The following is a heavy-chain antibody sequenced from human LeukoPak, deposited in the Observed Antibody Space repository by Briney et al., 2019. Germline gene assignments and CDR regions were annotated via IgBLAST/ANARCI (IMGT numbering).Heavy chain of an antibody. CDR3: ARPSGDY. CDR1: GGSISSSSYY. D-gene: IGHD3-10*01. Sequence: SSETLSLTCTVSGGSISSSSYYWGWIRPPPGKGLEWIGSIYYSGSTYYNPSLKSRVTISVDTSKNQFSLKLSSVTAADTAVYYCARPSGDYWGQGTLVTVSS. V-gene: IGHV4-39*01. CDR2: IYYSGST. J-gene: IGHJ4*02.